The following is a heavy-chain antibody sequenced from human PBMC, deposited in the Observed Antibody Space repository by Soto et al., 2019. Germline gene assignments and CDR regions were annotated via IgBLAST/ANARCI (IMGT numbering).Heavy chain of an antibody. J-gene: IGHJ4*02. CDR1: AGSINTGASS. D-gene: IGHD5-18*01. CDR3: ARVSGTYSSFLDY. V-gene: IGHV4-30-2*01. Sequence: PSETLSLTCSVSAGSINTGASSWAWVRQPPGEGLDLIGYIYHGGTTYLNPSLRSRVIISADRSKNQFSLRLSSVTAADTAVYYCARVSGTYSSFLDYWGQGTLVTVSS. CDR2: IYHGGTT.